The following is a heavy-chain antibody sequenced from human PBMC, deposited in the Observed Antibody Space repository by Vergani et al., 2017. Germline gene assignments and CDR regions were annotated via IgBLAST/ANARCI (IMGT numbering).Heavy chain of an antibody. Sequence: EVQLVESGGGLVQPGGSLRLSCAASGFTFSSYWMSWVRQAPGKGLEWVANIKQDGSEKYYVDSVKGRFTISRDNAKNSLYLQMNSLRAEDTAVYYCVRVYYYDSSACDYWGQGTLVTVSS. D-gene: IGHD3-22*01. CDR3: VRVYYYDSSACDY. CDR2: IKQDGSEK. CDR1: GFTFSSYW. V-gene: IGHV3-7*01. J-gene: IGHJ4*02.